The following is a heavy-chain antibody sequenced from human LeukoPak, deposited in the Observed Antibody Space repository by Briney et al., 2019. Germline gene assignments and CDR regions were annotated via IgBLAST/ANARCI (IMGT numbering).Heavy chain of an antibody. Sequence: SETLSLTCAVYGGSFSGYYWSRIRQPPGKGLEWIGEINHSGSTNYNPSLKSRVTISVDTSKNQFSLKLSSVTAADTAVYYCARLKPDYGGKNAFDIWGQGTMVTVSS. J-gene: IGHJ3*02. CDR2: INHSGST. V-gene: IGHV4-34*01. CDR1: GGSFSGYY. D-gene: IGHD4-23*01. CDR3: ARLKPDYGGKNAFDI.